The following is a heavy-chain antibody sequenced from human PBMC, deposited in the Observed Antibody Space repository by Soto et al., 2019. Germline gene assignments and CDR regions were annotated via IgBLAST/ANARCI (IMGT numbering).Heavy chain of an antibody. V-gene: IGHV1-69*12. CDR1: GGTFSSYA. CDR3: ARESRYCIVGSCYFLPGIDY. Sequence: QVQLVQSGAEVKKPGSSVKVSCKASGGTFSSYAISWVRQAPGQGLEWMGGIIPIFGTAKYAQKFQGRVTITADESTSTAYMTLISLRAEDTAVYYCARESRYCIVGSCYFLPGIDYWGQGTLVTVSS. D-gene: IGHD2-15*01. J-gene: IGHJ4*02. CDR2: IIPIFGTA.